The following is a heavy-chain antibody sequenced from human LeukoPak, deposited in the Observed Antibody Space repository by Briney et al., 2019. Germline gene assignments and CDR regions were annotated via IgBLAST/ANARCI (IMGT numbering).Heavy chain of an antibody. V-gene: IGHV3-11*04. D-gene: IGHD2-2*01. CDR1: GFTFSDYY. Sequence: GGSLRLSCEASGFTFSDYYLAWIRQAPGKGLEWISYIGSSGTIIYYADSVRGRFTISRDNAKNSPYLLMNSLRAEDTAVYYCARASVELPAPFQHWGQGTLVTVSS. CDR2: IGSSGTII. CDR3: ARASVELPAPFQH. J-gene: IGHJ1*01.